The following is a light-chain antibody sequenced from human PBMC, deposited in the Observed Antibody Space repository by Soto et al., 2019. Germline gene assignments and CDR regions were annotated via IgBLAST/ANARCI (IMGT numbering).Light chain of an antibody. CDR2: GNS. J-gene: IGLJ1*01. Sequence: VLTQPPSVSGAPGQRVTISCTGSNSNIGAGYDVHWYQQLPGTAPKLLIYGNSNRPSGVPDRFSGSKSVTSASLAITGLQAEDEADYYCQSHDSSLSGSVFGTGTKVTVL. CDR1: NSNIGAGYD. V-gene: IGLV1-40*01. CDR3: QSHDSSLSGSV.